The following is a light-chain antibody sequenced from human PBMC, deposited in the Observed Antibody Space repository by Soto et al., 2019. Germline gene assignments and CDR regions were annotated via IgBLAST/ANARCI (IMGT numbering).Light chain of an antibody. CDR1: QTVRGNY. CDR2: EAS. CDR3: QQYVSSPFT. Sequence: FLLTQSPGTLSLSPGARATLSCRASQTVRGNYIAWYQQKPGQAPRVLIFEASKRATGTPERFSGSGSGTDFTLTISRLEPEDFAVFYCQQYVSSPFTFGQGTKLAI. J-gene: IGKJ2*01. V-gene: IGKV3-20*01.